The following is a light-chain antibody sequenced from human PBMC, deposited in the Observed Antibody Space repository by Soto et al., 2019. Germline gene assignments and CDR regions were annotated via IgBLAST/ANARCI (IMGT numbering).Light chain of an antibody. CDR2: YDS. J-gene: IGLJ1*01. CDR3: QVWDSSSDHYV. CDR1: NIGSKS. V-gene: IGLV3-21*04. Sequence: VLTQPPSVSVAPGKTARITCGGNNIGSKSVHWYQQKPGQAPVVVIYYDSDRPSGIPERFSGSNSGDTATLTISRVEAGDEDDYYCQVWDSSSDHYVFGTGTKVTVL.